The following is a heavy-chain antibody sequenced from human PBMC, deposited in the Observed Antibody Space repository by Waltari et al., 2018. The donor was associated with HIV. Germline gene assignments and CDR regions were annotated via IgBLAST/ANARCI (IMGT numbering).Heavy chain of an antibody. Sequence: EVQLVESGGTLVQPGGSLRLSCAPSGFTFSGHWMSWVRQTPEGGLEWEANRNPSGSGKYIRDSVKCRFTISRDNANNSLSLQMNSLRVEDTAVYYCARSSGGNFDFWGQGTPVTVSS. D-gene: IGHD2-15*01. J-gene: IGHJ4*02. CDR2: RNPSGSGK. CDR3: ARSSGGNFDF. V-gene: IGHV3-7*01. CDR1: GFTFSGHW.